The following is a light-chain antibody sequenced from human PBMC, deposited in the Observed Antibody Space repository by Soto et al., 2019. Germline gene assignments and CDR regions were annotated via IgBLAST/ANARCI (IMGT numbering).Light chain of an antibody. J-gene: IGLJ2*01. CDR1: SSDVGGYNS. Sequence: QSALTQPASVSGSPGQSITISCTGTSSDVGGYNSVSWYQQHPGKAPKLMIYEVNNRPSGVSNRFSGSKSGNTASLTISGLQAEDEGDYYCSSYTSTSTPVVFGGGTKLTVL. CDR3: SSYTSTSTPVV. V-gene: IGLV2-14*01. CDR2: EVN.